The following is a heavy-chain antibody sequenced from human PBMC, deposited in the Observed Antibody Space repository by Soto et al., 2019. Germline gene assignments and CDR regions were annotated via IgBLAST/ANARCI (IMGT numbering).Heavy chain of an antibody. Sequence: ASVKVSCKASGYTFTSYGIDWVRQAPGQGLEWLGWISAYDGNTKYAQILQGRVSLTTDTSTNTAYMELRSLRSDDTAMYFCARGGYYDSSGSRNYYYYLITVCGQGTTVPGSS. D-gene: IGHD3-22*01. CDR1: GYTFTSYG. V-gene: IGHV1-18*01. CDR3: ARGGYYDSSGSRNYYYYLITV. CDR2: ISAYDGNT. J-gene: IGHJ6*02.